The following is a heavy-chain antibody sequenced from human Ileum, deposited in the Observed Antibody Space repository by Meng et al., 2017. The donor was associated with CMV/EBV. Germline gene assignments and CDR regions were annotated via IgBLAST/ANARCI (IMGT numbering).Heavy chain of an antibody. CDR3: VRLTGNSWLDY. CDR2: TYYRSKWFN. J-gene: IGHJ4*02. Sequence: QVKLQQAGPGLVKTSQHLFLTCAISGDSVSSTTVTWNWIRQSPSRGLEWLGRTYYRSKWFNDYALSVRGRITINPDISKNQLSLQLNSVTPEDTAVYYCVRLTGNSWLDYWGRGTLVTVSS. CDR1: GDSVSSTTVT. V-gene: IGHV6-1*01. D-gene: IGHD6-13*01.